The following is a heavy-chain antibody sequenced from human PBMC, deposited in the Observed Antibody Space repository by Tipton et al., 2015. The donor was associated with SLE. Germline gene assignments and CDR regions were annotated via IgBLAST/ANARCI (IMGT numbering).Heavy chain of an antibody. CDR1: GDSASSNSAA. J-gene: IGHJ3*02. CDR3: ARDRRSPYCSSTSCSDAFDI. CDR2: TYYRSKWYN. D-gene: IGHD2-2*01. Sequence: GLVKPSQTLSLTCAISGDSASSNSAAWNWIRQSPSRGLEWLGRTYYRSKWYNDYAVSVKSRITINPDTSKNQFSLQLNSVTPEDTAVYYCARDRRSPYCSSTSCSDAFDIWGQGTMVTVSS. V-gene: IGHV6-1*01.